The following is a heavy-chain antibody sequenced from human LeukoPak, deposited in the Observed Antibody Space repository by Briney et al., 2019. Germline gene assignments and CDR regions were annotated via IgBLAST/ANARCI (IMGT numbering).Heavy chain of an antibody. J-gene: IGHJ4*02. CDR1: GFTFSNYA. CDR3: AKDRIPVAGRQDIWDY. CDR2: ISGSGDRT. V-gene: IGHV3-23*01. Sequence: PGGSLRLSCVGAGFTFSNYAMTWVRRAPGKGLGWVSGISGSGDRTYYADSVKGRFTISRDNSKNTLYLQMNSLTDDDSAVYYCAKDRIPVAGRQDIWDYWGQGTLVTVSS. D-gene: IGHD6-19*01.